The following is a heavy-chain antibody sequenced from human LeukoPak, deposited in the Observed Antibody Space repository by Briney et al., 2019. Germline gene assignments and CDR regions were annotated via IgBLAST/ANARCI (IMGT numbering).Heavy chain of an antibody. CDR1: GGSISSSSNF. CDR3: ARLTLYSGSPLGDY. D-gene: IGHD1-26*01. CDR2: ISYSGST. V-gene: IGHV4-39*01. J-gene: IGHJ4*02. Sequence: PSETLSLTCTVSGGSISSSSNFWGWIRQPPGKGLEWIGSISYSGSTYYNPSLKSRVTISVDTSKNQFSLKLSSVTAADTAVYYCARLTLYSGSPLGDYWGQGTLVTVSS.